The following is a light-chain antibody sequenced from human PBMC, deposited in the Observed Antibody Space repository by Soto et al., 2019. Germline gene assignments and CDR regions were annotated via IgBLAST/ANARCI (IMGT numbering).Light chain of an antibody. Sequence: EIVLTQSPGTLSLSPGERATLSCRASQRVSSSYLAWYQQKPGQAPRLLIYGASSRATGIPDRFSGSGSGTDFTLTISSLEPEDFAVYFCQRYGSSPPFTFGQGTKVES. J-gene: IGKJ2*01. V-gene: IGKV3-20*01. CDR2: GAS. CDR3: QRYGSSPPFT. CDR1: QRVSSSY.